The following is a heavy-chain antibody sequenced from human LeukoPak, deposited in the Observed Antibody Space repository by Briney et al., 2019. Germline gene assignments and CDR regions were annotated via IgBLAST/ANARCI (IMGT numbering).Heavy chain of an antibody. V-gene: IGHV1-69*04. CDR2: IIPILGIA. CDR3: ARASKLRYFDPYGMDV. Sequence: SVKVSCKASGGTFSSYAISWVRQAPGQGLEWMGRIIPILGIANYAQKFQGRVTITADKSTSTAYMELSSLRSEDTAVHYCARASKLRYFDPYGMDVWGQGTTVTVSS. CDR1: GGTFSSYA. D-gene: IGHD3-9*01. J-gene: IGHJ6*02.